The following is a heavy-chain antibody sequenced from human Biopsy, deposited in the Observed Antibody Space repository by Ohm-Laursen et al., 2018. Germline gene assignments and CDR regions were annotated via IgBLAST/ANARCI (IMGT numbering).Heavy chain of an antibody. CDR1: GGSINSHH. D-gene: IGHD4-11*01. Sequence: TLSLTYTVSGGSINSHHWSWIRQPAGKGLEWIGRVYISGGTTYNPSLKSRVTMSLDTSKNQFSLRLRSVTAADTAVYYCARDSPSYTDYPFDYWGQGTLVTVSS. V-gene: IGHV4-4*07. J-gene: IGHJ4*02. CDR2: VYISGGT. CDR3: ARDSPSYTDYPFDY.